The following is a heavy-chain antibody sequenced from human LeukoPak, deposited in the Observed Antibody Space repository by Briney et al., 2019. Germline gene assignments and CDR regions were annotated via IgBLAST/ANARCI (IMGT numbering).Heavy chain of an antibody. CDR3: ARDGLASGGWYHDAFDI. D-gene: IGHD6-19*01. CDR2: IYYSGST. V-gene: IGHV4-59*01. CDR1: GGSISSYY. J-gene: IGHJ3*02. Sequence: SETLSLTCTVSGGSISSYYWSWIRQPPGKGLEWIGYIYYSGSTNYNPSLKSRVTISVDTSKNQFSLKLSSVTAADTAVYYCARDGLASGGWYHDAFDIWGQGTMVTVSS.